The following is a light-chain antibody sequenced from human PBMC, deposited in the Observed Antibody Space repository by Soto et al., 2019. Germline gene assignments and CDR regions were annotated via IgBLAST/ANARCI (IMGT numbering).Light chain of an antibody. Sequence: QSVLTQPRSVSGSPGQSVTVSCTGTSSDVGGYNHVSWYQQHPGKAPKLMIYDVSKRPSGVPDRFSGSKSGNTASLTISGLQAEDEADYYCCSYAGSSNVFGTGTKVTVL. J-gene: IGLJ1*01. V-gene: IGLV2-11*01. CDR1: SSDVGGYNH. CDR3: CSYAGSSNV. CDR2: DVS.